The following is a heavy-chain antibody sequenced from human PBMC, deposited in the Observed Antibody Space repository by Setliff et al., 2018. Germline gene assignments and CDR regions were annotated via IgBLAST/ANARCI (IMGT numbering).Heavy chain of an antibody. D-gene: IGHD2-2*01. V-gene: IGHV7-4-1*02. CDR2: INTNTGNP. CDR3: ARIVCSSPSCPGSWFDP. J-gene: IGHJ5*02. CDR1: GYTFTSYA. Sequence: ASVKVSCKASGYTFTSYAMNWVRQAPGQGLEWMGWINTNTGNPTYAQGFTGRFVFSLDTSVSTAYLQISSLKAEDTAIYYCARIVCSSPSCPGSWFDPWGQGTPVTVSS.